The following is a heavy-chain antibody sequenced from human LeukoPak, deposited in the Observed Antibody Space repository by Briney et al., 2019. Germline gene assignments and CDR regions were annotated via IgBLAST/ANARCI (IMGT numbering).Heavy chain of an antibody. Sequence: PSETLSLTCTVSGGPISSGDYYWSWIRQPPGKGLEWIGYIYYSGSTYYNPSLKSRVTISVDTSKNQFSLKLSSVTAADTAVYYCASFTVTTGGLDYWGQGTLVTVSS. J-gene: IGHJ4*02. CDR1: GGPISSGDYY. CDR2: IYYSGST. V-gene: IGHV4-30-4*01. D-gene: IGHD4-17*01. CDR3: ASFTVTTGGLDY.